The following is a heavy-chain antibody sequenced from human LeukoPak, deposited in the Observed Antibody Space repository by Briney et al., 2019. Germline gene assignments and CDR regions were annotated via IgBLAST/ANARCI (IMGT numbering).Heavy chain of an antibody. D-gene: IGHD3-3*01. J-gene: IGHJ5*02. V-gene: IGHV1-2*02. CDR2: INPNSGGT. CDR3: AKATNDFWSGTTLPFDP. CDR1: GFTFTDYY. Sequence: GASVKVSCKASGFTFTDYYIHWVRQAPAQGLEWMGWINPNSGGTNYPQKFQGRVTMTRDKSISTALMELANLRSDDTAVYYCAKATNDFWSGTTLPFDPWGQGTLVTVSS.